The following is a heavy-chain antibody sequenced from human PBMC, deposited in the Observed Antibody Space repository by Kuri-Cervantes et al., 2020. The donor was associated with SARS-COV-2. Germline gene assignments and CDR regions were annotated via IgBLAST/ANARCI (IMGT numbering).Heavy chain of an antibody. J-gene: IGHJ5*02. Sequence: GSLRLSCSVSGDSISSSAYYWGWIRQPPGKGLEWIGNIYYSGSTHYNPPLKSRVTIFVDTSNNHFSLRLNSVSAADTAVYYCARNSYDFWSGYGPANNWFDPWGQGTLVTVSS. V-gene: IGHV4-39*02. CDR2: IYYSGST. CDR1: GDSISSSAYY. CDR3: ARNSYDFWSGYGPANNWFDP. D-gene: IGHD3-3*01.